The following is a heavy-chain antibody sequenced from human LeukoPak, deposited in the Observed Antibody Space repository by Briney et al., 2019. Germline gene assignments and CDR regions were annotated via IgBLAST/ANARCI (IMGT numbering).Heavy chain of an antibody. V-gene: IGHV1-8*03. CDR1: GYTFTSYD. CDR3: ARFLGSGSHNYYYYYYMDV. D-gene: IGHD3-10*01. CDR2: MNPNSGNT. J-gene: IGHJ6*03. Sequence: ASVKASCKASGYTFTSYDINWVRQATGQGLEWMGWMNPNSGNTGYAQKFQGRVTITRNTSISTAYMELSSLRSEDTAVYYCARFLGSGSHNYYYYYYMDVWGKGTTVTVSS.